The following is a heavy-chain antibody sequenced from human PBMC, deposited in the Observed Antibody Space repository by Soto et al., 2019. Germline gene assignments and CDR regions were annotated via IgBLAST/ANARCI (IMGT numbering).Heavy chain of an antibody. CDR1: GGTFSSYA. CDR2: IIPIFGTA. D-gene: IGHD6-13*01. J-gene: IGHJ6*02. V-gene: IGHV1-69*13. CDR3: ARAGGSPPLGSSSWYWEYYYYGMDV. Sequence: SVKVSCKASGGTFSSYAISWVRQAPGQGLEWMGGIIPIFGTANYAQKFQGRVTITADESTSTAYMELSSLRSEDTAVYYCARAGGSPPLGSSSWYWEYYYYGMDVWGQGNTVTVSS.